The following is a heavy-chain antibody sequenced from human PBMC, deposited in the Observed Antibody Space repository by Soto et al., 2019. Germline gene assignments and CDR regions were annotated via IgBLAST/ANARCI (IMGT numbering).Heavy chain of an antibody. D-gene: IGHD3-22*01. J-gene: IGHJ4*02. CDR2: IFFNGGT. CDR1: GGSIATSACY. Sequence: SETLSLTCTVSGGSIATSACYWGWIRQHPGKGLEWIGYIFFNGGTYDNPSLQSRLSISIDTSKNQFSLKLRSVTAADSAVYYCARAPLGIIVAPDFWGQGTLVTVSS. V-gene: IGHV4-31*03. CDR3: ARAPLGIIVAPDF.